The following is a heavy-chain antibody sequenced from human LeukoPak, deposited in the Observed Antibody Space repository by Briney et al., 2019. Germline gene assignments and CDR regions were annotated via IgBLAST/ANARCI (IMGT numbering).Heavy chain of an antibody. CDR2: IGSSSSTI. V-gene: IGHV3-48*04. D-gene: IGHD6-13*01. CDR3: ARERRAGQTYYFDY. CDR1: GFTFSSYS. Sequence: GGSLRLSCAASGFTFSSYSMNWVRQAPGKGLEWVSYIGSSSSTIYYADSVKGQFTISRDNAKNSLYLQMNSLRAEDTAVYYCARERRAGQTYYFDYWGQGTLVTVSS. J-gene: IGHJ4*02.